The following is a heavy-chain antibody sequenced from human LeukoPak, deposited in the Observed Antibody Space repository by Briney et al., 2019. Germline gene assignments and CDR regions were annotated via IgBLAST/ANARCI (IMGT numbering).Heavy chain of an antibody. J-gene: IGHJ4*02. V-gene: IGHV3-21*01. D-gene: IGHD3-9*01. CDR2: ISSSSTYI. CDR1: GFTFSHYS. Sequence: GGSLELSCAASGFTFSHYSMSWVRQAPGKGLEGVSSISSSSTYIYYADSLKGRFTISRDNAKNSLYLQMNSLRAEDTAVFYCARVLRYFDWLLPVYFDYWGQGTLVTVSS. CDR3: ARVLRYFDWLLPVYFDY.